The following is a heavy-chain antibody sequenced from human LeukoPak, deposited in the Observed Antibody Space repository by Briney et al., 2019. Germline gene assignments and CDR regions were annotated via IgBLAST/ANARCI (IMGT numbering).Heavy chain of an antibody. Sequence: SVKVSCKASGGTFSSYAISWVRQAPGQGLEWMGGIIPIFGTANYAQKFQGRVTITTDESTSTAYMELSSLRSEDTAVYYCARGGLGYSSSWPFDYWGQGTLVTVSS. CDR2: IIPIFGTA. J-gene: IGHJ4*02. CDR1: GGTFSSYA. V-gene: IGHV1-69*05. D-gene: IGHD6-13*01. CDR3: ARGGLGYSSSWPFDY.